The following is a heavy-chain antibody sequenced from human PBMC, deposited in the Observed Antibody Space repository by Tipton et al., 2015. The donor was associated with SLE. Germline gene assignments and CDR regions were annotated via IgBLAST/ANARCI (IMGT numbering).Heavy chain of an antibody. D-gene: IGHD6-13*01. Sequence: TLSLTCAVYGGSFSGYYWSWIRQPPGKGLEWIGEINHSGSTNCNPSLKSRVTISVDTSKNQFSLKLSSVTAADTAVYYCARVAGIAAAGYFDYWGQGTLVTVSS. CDR3: ARVAGIAAAGYFDY. V-gene: IGHV4-34*01. CDR1: GGSFSGYY. CDR2: INHSGST. J-gene: IGHJ4*02.